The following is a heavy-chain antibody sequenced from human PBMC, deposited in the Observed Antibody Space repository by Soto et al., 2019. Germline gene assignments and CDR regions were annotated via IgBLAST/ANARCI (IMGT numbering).Heavy chain of an antibody. D-gene: IGHD1-26*01. J-gene: IGHJ5*01. V-gene: IGHV3-33*06. Sequence: VQLVESGGGVVQPGRSLRLSCEASGFTFRNYGMHWVRQTPVKGLEWVAGIQYDGSKKYYAESMKGRFTISRDNSKNTLYLEIDSLRAEDTSVYYCAKDLEVVGANRWGYGSWCQGTLVTVAS. CDR1: GFTFRNYG. CDR3: AKDLEVVGANRWGYGS. CDR2: IQYDGSKK.